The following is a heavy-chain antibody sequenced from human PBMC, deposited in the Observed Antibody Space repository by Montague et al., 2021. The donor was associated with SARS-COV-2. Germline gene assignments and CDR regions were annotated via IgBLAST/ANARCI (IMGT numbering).Heavy chain of an antibody. J-gene: IGHJ6*02. D-gene: IGHD6-13*01. CDR2: IYYSGST. CDR3: ARVGRQQLVRLSGMDV. CDR1: GGSIGSSSYY. Sequence: SETLSLTCTVSGGSIGSSSYYWGWIRRPPGKGLEWIGSIYYSGSTYYNPSLKSRVTISVDTSKNQFSLKLSSVTAADTAVYYCARVGRQQLVRLSGMDVWGQGTTVTVSS. V-gene: IGHV4-39*07.